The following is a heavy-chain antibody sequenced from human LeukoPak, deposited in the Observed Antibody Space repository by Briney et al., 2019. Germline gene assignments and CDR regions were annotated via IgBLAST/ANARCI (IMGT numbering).Heavy chain of an antibody. D-gene: IGHD3-3*01. CDR3: ASSDFWSGYYIDY. Sequence: SETLSLTCTVSGGSISSGSYYWSWIRQPAGKGLEWIGRIYTSGSTNYNPALKSRVTISVSTSKNQFSLKLSSVTAAATAVYYCASSDFWSGYYIDYWGQGTLVTVSS. CDR1: GGSISSGSYY. V-gene: IGHV4-61*02. J-gene: IGHJ4*02. CDR2: IYTSGST.